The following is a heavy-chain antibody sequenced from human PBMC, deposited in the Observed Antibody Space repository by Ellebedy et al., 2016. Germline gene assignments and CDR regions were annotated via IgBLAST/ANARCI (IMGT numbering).Heavy chain of an antibody. J-gene: IGHJ6*02. CDR1: GYTFTSYG. Sequence: ASVKVSXXASGYTFTSYGISWVRQAPGQGLEWMGWISAYNGNTNYAQKLQGRVTMTTDTSTSTAYMELRSLRSDDTAVYYCARGRYCSGSTCNRRYGMDVWGQGTTVTASS. D-gene: IGHD2-15*01. CDR3: ARGRYCSGSTCNRRYGMDV. V-gene: IGHV1-18*01. CDR2: ISAYNGNT.